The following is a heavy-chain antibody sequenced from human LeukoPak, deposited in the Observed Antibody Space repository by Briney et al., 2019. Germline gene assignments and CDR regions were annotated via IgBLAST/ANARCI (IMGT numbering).Heavy chain of an antibody. CDR2: ISASGTST. Sequence: GGSLRLSCAASGFTFSSYTMYWARQAPGKGLEWVSAISASGTSTYYAVSVKGRFTISRDNSKNTLYLQMNSLRAEDTAVYYCAENLFYVKRDEADTDFWGQGTLVTVSS. V-gene: IGHV3-23*01. J-gene: IGHJ4*02. CDR1: GFTFSSYT. D-gene: IGHD3-16*01. CDR3: AENLFYVKRDEADTDF.